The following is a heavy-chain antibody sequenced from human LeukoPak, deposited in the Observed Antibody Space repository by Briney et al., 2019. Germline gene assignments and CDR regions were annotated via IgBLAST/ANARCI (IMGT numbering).Heavy chain of an antibody. J-gene: IGHJ6*03. CDR2: INPNSGGT. Sequence: ASVKVSCKASGYTFTGYYMHWVRQAPGQGLEWMERINPNSGGTNYAQKFQGRVTMTRDTSISTAYMELSRLRSDDTAVYYCARDHLYCSSTNCYRLDYYYYMDVWGKGTTVTVSS. CDR1: GYTFTGYY. CDR3: ARDHLYCSSTNCYRLDYYYYMDV. D-gene: IGHD2-2*01. V-gene: IGHV1-2*06.